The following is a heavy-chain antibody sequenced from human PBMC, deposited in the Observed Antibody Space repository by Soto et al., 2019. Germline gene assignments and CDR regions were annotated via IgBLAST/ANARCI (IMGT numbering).Heavy chain of an antibody. CDR3: ARAFDDSSGYYGYDAFDI. Sequence: GGSLRLSCAASGFTFSSYGMHWVRQAPGKGLEWVALIWYDGSNKYYADSVKGRFTISRDNSKNSLFLQMNSLRAEDTAVYYFARAFDDSSGYYGYDAFDIWGQGTMVTVSS. CDR1: GFTFSSYG. V-gene: IGHV3-33*01. CDR2: IWYDGSNK. D-gene: IGHD3-22*01. J-gene: IGHJ3*02.